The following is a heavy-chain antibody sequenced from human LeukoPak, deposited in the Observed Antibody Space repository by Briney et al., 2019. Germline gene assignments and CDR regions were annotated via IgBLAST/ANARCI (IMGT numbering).Heavy chain of an antibody. Sequence: SVKVSCKASGGTFSSYAISWVRQAPGQGLEWMGGIIPIFGTANYAQKFQGRVTITADKSTNTAYMELSSLRSEDTAVYYCAGARVENWNDAIDYWGQGTLVTVSS. CDR3: AGARVENWNDAIDY. J-gene: IGHJ4*02. CDR1: GGTFSSYA. V-gene: IGHV1-69*06. D-gene: IGHD1-1*01. CDR2: IIPIFGTA.